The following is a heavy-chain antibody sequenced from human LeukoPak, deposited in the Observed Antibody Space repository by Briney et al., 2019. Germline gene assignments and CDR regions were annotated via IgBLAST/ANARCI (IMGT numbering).Heavy chain of an antibody. CDR1: GFTFSTFA. D-gene: IGHD6-6*01. J-gene: IGHJ1*01. Sequence: GGSLRLSCAASGFTFSTFAMVWVRQPPGKGLEWVSSIFPSGGEIHYADSVRGRFTISRDNSKNTLYLQMNSLRAEDTAVYYCARDRMTRSIEIFQHWGQGTLVTVSS. CDR3: ARDRMTRSIEIFQH. V-gene: IGHV3-23*01. CDR2: IFPSGGEI.